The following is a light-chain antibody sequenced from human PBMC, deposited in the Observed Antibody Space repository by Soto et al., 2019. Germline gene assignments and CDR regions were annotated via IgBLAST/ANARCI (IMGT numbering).Light chain of an antibody. CDR2: DAS. J-gene: IGKJ2*01. CDR3: QHYNYWPYT. Sequence: EIVMTQSPATLSLSPGERATLSCRASQTIDNSLAWYQRKPGQAPRLLIYDASTRATGVPARFSGSGSGADFTLTIRSLQYEDFAVYYCQHYNYWPYTFGQGTKVEIK. V-gene: IGKV3-15*01. CDR1: QTIDNS.